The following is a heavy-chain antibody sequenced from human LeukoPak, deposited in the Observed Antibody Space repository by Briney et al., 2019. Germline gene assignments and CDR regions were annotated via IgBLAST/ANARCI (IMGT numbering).Heavy chain of an antibody. V-gene: IGHV3-9*01. D-gene: IGHD5-12*01. Sequence: PGGSLRLSCAASGFTFDHYAMHWVRQAPGKALEWVSRISWDSGISTYADSVKGRLTVSRDNAKNSLYLQMNSLRAEDTALYFCAKGGASKYSGYDKWDLDFWGQGTLVTVSS. CDR2: ISWDSGIS. CDR1: GFTFDHYA. CDR3: AKGGASKYSGYDKWDLDF. J-gene: IGHJ4*02.